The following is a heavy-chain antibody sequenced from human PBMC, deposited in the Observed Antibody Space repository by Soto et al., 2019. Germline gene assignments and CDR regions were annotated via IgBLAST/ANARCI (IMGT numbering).Heavy chain of an antibody. CDR3: ASAPSGYDLMFYYYYMDV. CDR1: GFTFSSYA. CDR2: ISGSGGST. Sequence: EVQLLESGGGLVQPGGSLRLSCAASGFTFSSYAMSWVRQAPGKGLEWVSAISGSGGSTYYADSVKGRFTISRDNSKNTLDLQMTSLRAEYTAIYYCASAPSGYDLMFYYYYMDVWGKGTTVTVSS. D-gene: IGHD5-12*01. V-gene: IGHV3-23*01. J-gene: IGHJ6*03.